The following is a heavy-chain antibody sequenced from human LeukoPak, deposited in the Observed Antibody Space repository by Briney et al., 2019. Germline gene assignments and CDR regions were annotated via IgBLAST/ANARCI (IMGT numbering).Heavy chain of an antibody. D-gene: IGHD2-15*01. Sequence: PGGSLRLSCAASGFTFSDYYMSWIRQAPGKGLEWVSYISSSGSTIYYADSVKGRFTISRDNAKNSLYLQMNSLRAEDTAVYYCTREPSTRYCSGGGCAFGNDFDYWGQGSLVTVSS. CDR1: GFTFSDYY. J-gene: IGHJ4*02. CDR3: TREPSTRYCSGGGCAFGNDFDY. V-gene: IGHV3-11*01. CDR2: ISSSGSTI.